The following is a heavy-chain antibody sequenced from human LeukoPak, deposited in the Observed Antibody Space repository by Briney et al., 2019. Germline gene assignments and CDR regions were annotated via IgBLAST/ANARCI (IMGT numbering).Heavy chain of an antibody. J-gene: IGHJ4*02. Sequence: GGSLRLSCEGSRYSFDSYAMTWVRQAPGKGLEWVSSINGGGDITYYAESVKGWFTVSRDNSKNTLFLQMNRLRAEDTAVFYCAKRYGDSTGWFFDFWGQGSLVTVSS. CDR1: RYSFDSYA. CDR2: INGGGDIT. CDR3: AKRYGDSTGWFFDF. V-gene: IGHV3-23*01. D-gene: IGHD6-13*01.